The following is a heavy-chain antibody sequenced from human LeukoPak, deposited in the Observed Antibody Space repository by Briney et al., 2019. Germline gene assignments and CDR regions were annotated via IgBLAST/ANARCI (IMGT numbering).Heavy chain of an antibody. CDR1: GGSISSGGYS. Sequence: SETLSLTCTVSGGSISSGGYSWSWIRQHPGKGLEWIGYIYYSGSTYYNPSLKSRVTISVDTSKNQISLKLSSVTAADTAVYYCAGDSNRPYYFDYWGQGTLVTASS. V-gene: IGHV4-31*03. CDR2: IYYSGST. CDR3: AGDSNRPYYFDY. J-gene: IGHJ4*02. D-gene: IGHD4-4*01.